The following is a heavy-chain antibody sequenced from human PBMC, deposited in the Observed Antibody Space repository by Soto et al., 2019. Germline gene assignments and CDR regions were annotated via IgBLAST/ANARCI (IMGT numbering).Heavy chain of an antibody. J-gene: IGHJ4*02. Sequence: PGGSLRLSCAASGFTFSSYGMHWVRQAPGKGLEWVAVISYDGSNKYYADSVKGRFTISRDNSKDTLYLQMNSLRAEDTAVYYCAKSSTPDYWGQGTLVTVSS. CDR1: GFTFSSYG. CDR2: ISYDGSNK. V-gene: IGHV3-30*18. CDR3: AKSSTPDY.